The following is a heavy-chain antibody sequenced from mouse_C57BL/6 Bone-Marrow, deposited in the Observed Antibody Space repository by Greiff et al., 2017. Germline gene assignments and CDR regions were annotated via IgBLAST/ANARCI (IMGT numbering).Heavy chain of an antibody. J-gene: IGHJ4*01. CDR3: ARHEEGYGNYWVYAMDY. V-gene: IGHV1-62-2*01. CDR1: GYTFTEYT. CDR2: FYPGSGSI. D-gene: IGHD2-10*02. Sequence: QVQLQQSGAELVKPGASVKLSCKASGYTFTEYTIHWVKQRSGQGLEWIGWFYPGSGSIKYNEKFKDKATLTADKSSSTVYMALSRLTSEDSAVYFCARHEEGYGNYWVYAMDYWGQGTSVTVSS.